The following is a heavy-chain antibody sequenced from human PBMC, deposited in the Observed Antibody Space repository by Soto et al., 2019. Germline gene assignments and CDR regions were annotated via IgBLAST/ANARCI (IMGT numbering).Heavy chain of an antibody. CDR2: ISWNSGSI. CDR1: GFTFDDYA. D-gene: IGHD5-12*01. V-gene: IGHV3-9*01. J-gene: IGHJ4*02. Sequence: PGGSLRLSCAASGFTFDDYAMHWVRQAPGKGLEWVSGISWNSGSIGYADSVKGRFTISRDNAKNSLYLQMNSLRAEDTALYYCAKDRFKVATYFDYWGQGTLVTVSS. CDR3: AKDRFKVATYFDY.